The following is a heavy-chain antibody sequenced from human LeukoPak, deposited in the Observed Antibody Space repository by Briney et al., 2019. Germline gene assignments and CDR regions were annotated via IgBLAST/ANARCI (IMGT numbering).Heavy chain of an antibody. V-gene: IGHV3-23*01. D-gene: IGHD3-22*01. CDR3: VRGGYYQSDALDI. CDR1: GFTFSNYA. CDR2: ISGPGSST. J-gene: IGHJ3*02. Sequence: WGSLRLSCAASGFTFSNYAMSWVCQAPGKGLEWVSTISGPGSSTYSADSVKGRFTISRDNAKNTVYLQMNSLRAEDTALYYCVRGGYYQSDALDIWGQGTMVSVSS.